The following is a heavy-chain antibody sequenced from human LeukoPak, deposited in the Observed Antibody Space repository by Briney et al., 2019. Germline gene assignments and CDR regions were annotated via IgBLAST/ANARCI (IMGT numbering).Heavy chain of an antibody. D-gene: IGHD5-18*01. J-gene: IGHJ4*02. Sequence: GGSLRLSCAPSGFTFSSYGMHWVRQAPGKGLEWVAVISYDGSNKYYADSVKGRFTISRDNSKNTLYLQMNSLRAEDTAVYYCAKDRYSYALGYYFDYWGQGTLVTVSS. V-gene: IGHV3-30*18. CDR2: ISYDGSNK. CDR1: GFTFSSYG. CDR3: AKDRYSYALGYYFDY.